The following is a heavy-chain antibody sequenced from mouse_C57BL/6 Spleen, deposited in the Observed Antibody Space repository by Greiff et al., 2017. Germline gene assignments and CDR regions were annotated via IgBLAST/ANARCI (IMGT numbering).Heavy chain of an antibody. CDR2: ISDGGSYT. CDR3: ARDNDYDEGFDY. D-gene: IGHD2-4*01. V-gene: IGHV5-4*01. J-gene: IGHJ2*01. CDR1: GFTFSSYA. Sequence: EVQRVESGGGLVKPGGSLKLSCAASGFTFSSYAMSWVRQTPEKRLEWVATISDGGSYTYYPDNVKGRFTISRDNAKNNLYLQMSHLKSEDTAMYYCARDNDYDEGFDYWGQGTTLTVSS.